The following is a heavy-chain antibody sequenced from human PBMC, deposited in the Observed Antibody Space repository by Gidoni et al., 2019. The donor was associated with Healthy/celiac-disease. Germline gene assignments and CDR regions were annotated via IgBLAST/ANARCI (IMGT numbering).Heavy chain of an antibody. Sequence: QVQLQESGPGLVKPSETLSLTCTVSGYSISSGYYWGWIRQPPGKGLEWIGSIYHSGSTYYNPSLKSRVTISVDTSKNQFSLKLSSVTAADTAVYYCASGPTGYSSSWYYWGQGTLVTVSS. CDR1: GYSISSGYY. V-gene: IGHV4-38-2*02. CDR2: IYHSGST. CDR3: ASGPTGYSSSWYY. D-gene: IGHD6-13*01. J-gene: IGHJ4*02.